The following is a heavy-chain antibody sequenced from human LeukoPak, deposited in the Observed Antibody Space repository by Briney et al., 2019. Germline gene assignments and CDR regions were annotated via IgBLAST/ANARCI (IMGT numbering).Heavy chain of an antibody. CDR3: ARAPVTSCRGAFCYPFDY. J-gene: IGHJ4*02. Sequence: GGSLRLSCAATGFTVSSNYMSWVRQAPGKGLEWVSVIYSGGSTYYADSVRGRFTISRDNSKNTLYLQMNRLRVEDAAVYYCARAPVTSCRGAFCYPFDYWGQGTLVTVSS. CDR1: GFTVSSNY. V-gene: IGHV3-53*01. D-gene: IGHD2-15*01. CDR2: IYSGGST.